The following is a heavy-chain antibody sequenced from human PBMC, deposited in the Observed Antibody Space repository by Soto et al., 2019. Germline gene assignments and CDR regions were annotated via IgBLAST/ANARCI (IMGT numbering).Heavy chain of an antibody. Sequence: SVKVSCKASGGTFSSYAISWVRQAPGQGLEWMGGIIPIFGTANYAQKFQGRVTITADESTSTAYMELSSLRSEDTAVYYCARAKTITMIVVVKGYAFDIWGQGTMVTVPS. D-gene: IGHD3-22*01. CDR1: GGTFSSYA. CDR2: IIPIFGTA. J-gene: IGHJ3*02. V-gene: IGHV1-69*13. CDR3: ARAKTITMIVVVKGYAFDI.